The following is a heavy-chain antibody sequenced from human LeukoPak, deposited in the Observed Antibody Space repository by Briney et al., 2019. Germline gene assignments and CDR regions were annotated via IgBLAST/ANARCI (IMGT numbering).Heavy chain of an antibody. J-gene: IGHJ4*02. CDR3: ARDNDPKSSGWGGYFDY. V-gene: IGHV3-7*04. CDR2: IKQDGSER. CDR1: GFTFSNYW. Sequence: GGSLRLSCAASGFTFSNYWTSWVRQAPGKGLEWVANIKQDGSERYYVDSVKGRFTISRDNAKNSLYLQMNSLRAEDTAVYFCARDNDPKSSGWGGYFDYWGQGALVTVSS. D-gene: IGHD6-19*01.